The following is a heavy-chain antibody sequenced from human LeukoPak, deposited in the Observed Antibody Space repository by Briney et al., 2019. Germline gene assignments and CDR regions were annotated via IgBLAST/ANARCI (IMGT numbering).Heavy chain of an antibody. CDR2: ISSSSSYI. CDR3: ARRMDSSSWYEYFQH. CDR1: GFTFSSYS. V-gene: IGHV3-21*01. Sequence: GGSPRLSCAASGFTFSSYSMNWVRQAPGKGLEWVSSISSSSSYIYYADSVKGQFTISRDNAKNSLYLQMNSLRAEDTAVYYCARRMDSSSWYEYFQHWGQGTLVTVSS. J-gene: IGHJ1*01. D-gene: IGHD6-13*01.